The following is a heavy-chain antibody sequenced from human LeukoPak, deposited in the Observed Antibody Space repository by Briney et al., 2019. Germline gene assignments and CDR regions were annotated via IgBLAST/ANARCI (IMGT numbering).Heavy chain of an antibody. D-gene: IGHD3-3*01. CDR3: ARLGAGPTYYDFWGGYSSFYFDY. V-gene: IGHV4-39*01. CDR2: IHYSGNT. J-gene: IGHJ4*02. Sequence: PSETLSLTCTVSGGSTSSSNYYWGWIRQPPGKGLEWIGGIHYSGNTYYNPSLKSRVTISIDTSKNQFSLKLSSVTAADTAVYYCARLGAGPTYYDFWGGYSSFYFDYWGQGTLVTVSS. CDR1: GGSTSSSNYY.